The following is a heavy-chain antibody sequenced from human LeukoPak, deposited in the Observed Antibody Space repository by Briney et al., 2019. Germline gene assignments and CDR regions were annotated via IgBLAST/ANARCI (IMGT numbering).Heavy chain of an antibody. J-gene: IGHJ4*02. CDR3: AKDASGWTY. Sequence: TGGSLRLSCAASGFTFSSYSMNWVRQAPGKGLEWVSYISSSSTIYYADSVKGRFTISRDNAKNSLYLQMNSLRAEDTAVYYCAKDASGWTYWGQGTLVTVSS. CDR2: ISSSSTI. D-gene: IGHD6-19*01. V-gene: IGHV3-48*04. CDR1: GFTFSSYS.